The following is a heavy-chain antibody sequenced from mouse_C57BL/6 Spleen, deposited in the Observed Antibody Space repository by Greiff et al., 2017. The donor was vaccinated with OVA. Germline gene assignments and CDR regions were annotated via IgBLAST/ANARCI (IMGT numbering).Heavy chain of an antibody. CDR1: GYAFSSSW. CDR3: ASENYYGSSYRFAY. Sequence: QVQLKESGPELVKPGASVKISCKASGYAFSSSWMNWVKQRPGKGLEWIGRIYPGDGDTNYNGKFKGKATLTADKSSSTAYMQLSSLTFEDSAVYFCASENYYGSSYRFAYWGQGTLVTVSA. CDR2: IYPGDGDT. J-gene: IGHJ3*01. V-gene: IGHV1-82*01. D-gene: IGHD1-1*01.